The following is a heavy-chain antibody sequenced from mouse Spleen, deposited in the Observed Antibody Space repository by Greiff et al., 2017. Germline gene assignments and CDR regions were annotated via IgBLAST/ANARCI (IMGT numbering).Heavy chain of an antibody. Sequence: VQLQQSGTELVKPGASVKLSCKAPGYTFTSYWMHWVKQRPGQGLEWIGNINPSNGGTNYNEKFKSKATLTVDKSSSTAYMQLSSLTSEDSAVYYCARSGRQLGLWAYWGQGTLVTVSA. CDR1: GYTFTSYW. V-gene: IGHV1-53*01. D-gene: IGHD3-2*01. CDR3: ARSGRQLGLWAY. CDR2: INPSNGGT. J-gene: IGHJ3*01.